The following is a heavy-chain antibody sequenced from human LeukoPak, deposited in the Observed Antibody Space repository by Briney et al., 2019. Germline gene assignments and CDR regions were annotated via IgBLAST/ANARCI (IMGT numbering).Heavy chain of an antibody. CDR2: INPNTGGT. D-gene: IGHD3-16*02. CDR1: GYTFTGYS. V-gene: IGHV1-2*02. CDR3: ARAPDYDYVWGTYRLGY. J-gene: IGHJ4*02. Sequence: ASVTVSCKASGYTFTGYSIHWVRQAPGQGLEWMGWINPNTGGTNYAQKFQGRVTMTRDTSISTVYMELSSLRFDDTAVFYCARAPDYDYVWGTYRLGYWGQGTLVTVSS.